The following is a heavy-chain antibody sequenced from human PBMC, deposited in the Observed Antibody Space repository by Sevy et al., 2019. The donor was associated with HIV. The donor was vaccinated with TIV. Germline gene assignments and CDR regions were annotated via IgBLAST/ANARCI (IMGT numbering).Heavy chain of an antibody. CDR2: IYYSGST. D-gene: IGHD3-3*01. V-gene: IGHV4-39*01. CDR3: ARLDFWSGYPYFDY. Sequence: SETLSLTCTVSGGSISSSSYYWGWIRQPPGKGLEWIGSIYYSGSTYYNPSLRSRVTISVDTSKNQFSLKLSSVTAADTAASYCARLDFWSGYPYFDYWGQGTLVTVSS. CDR1: GGSISSSSYY. J-gene: IGHJ4*02.